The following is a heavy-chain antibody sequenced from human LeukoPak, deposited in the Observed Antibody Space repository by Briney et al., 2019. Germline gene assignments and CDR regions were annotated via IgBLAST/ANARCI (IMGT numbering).Heavy chain of an antibody. J-gene: IGHJ3*02. CDR3: ASLFLCYGCSSSSDSLDI. CDR1: GITFNSYT. Sequence: GGSLRLSCAASGITFNSYTMNWVRQAPGKGLEWVSSISSSSSYIYYAASVKGRFTISRDNAKNSLYLQMNSLRAEDTAVYYCASLFLCYGCSSSSDSLDIWGQGTMFTVSS. CDR2: ISSSSSYI. D-gene: IGHD6-19*01. V-gene: IGHV3-21*01.